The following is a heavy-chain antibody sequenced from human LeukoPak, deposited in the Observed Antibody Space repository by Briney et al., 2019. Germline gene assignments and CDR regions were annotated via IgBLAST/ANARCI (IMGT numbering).Heavy chain of an antibody. J-gene: IGHJ4*02. Sequence: GGSLRLSCAASGFTFDDYGMSWVRQAPGKGLEWVSGINWNGGSTGYADSVKGRFTISRDNAKNSPYLQMNSLRAEDTALYYCARGDSGSYYEAYDFDYWGQGTLVTVSS. D-gene: IGHD1-26*01. CDR3: ARGDSGSYYEAYDFDY. CDR2: INWNGGST. CDR1: GFTFDDYG. V-gene: IGHV3-20*04.